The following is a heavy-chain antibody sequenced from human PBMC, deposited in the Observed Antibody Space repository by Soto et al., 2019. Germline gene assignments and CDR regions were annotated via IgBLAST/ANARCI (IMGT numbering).Heavy chain of an antibody. J-gene: IGHJ4*02. CDR1: GGSIISANYY. V-gene: IGHV4-31*11. CDR2: IYYSGST. Sequence: QVQLQESGPGLVKPSQTLSLMCVVSGGSIISANYYWSWIRQHPGKGLAWIGYIYYSGSTYYNPSLKSRVTVSVDTSKIQYSLSVSSVTAADTAVYYWARAVDDSGAQWDFWGQGTLVTVSS. CDR3: ARAVDDSGAQWDF. D-gene: IGHD4-17*01.